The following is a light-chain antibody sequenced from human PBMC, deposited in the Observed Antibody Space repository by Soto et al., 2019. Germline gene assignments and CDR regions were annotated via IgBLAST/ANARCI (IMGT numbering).Light chain of an antibody. Sequence: QAVVTQEPSLTVSPGETVTLTCGSSTGAVTSGHYSYWFQQKPGQAPRTLIYHTSNKHSWTPARFSGSLFGGKAALTLSGAQPEDEAEYYCLLFYSGRGVFGGGTKVTVL. J-gene: IGLJ2*01. CDR1: TGAVTSGHY. CDR3: LLFYSGRGV. CDR2: HTS. V-gene: IGLV7-46*01.